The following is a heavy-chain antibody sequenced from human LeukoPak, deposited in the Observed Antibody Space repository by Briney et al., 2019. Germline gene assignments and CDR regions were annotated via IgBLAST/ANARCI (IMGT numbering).Heavy chain of an antibody. Sequence: GGSLRLSCAASGFTFSSYSMNWVRQAPGKGLEWVSSISSSSSYIYYADSVKGRFTISRDNAKNSLYLQMNSLRAEDTAVYYCARDLQQLVPDTFDYWGQGTLVTVSS. D-gene: IGHD6-13*01. V-gene: IGHV3-21*01. CDR2: ISSSSSYI. J-gene: IGHJ4*02. CDR3: ARDLQQLVPDTFDY. CDR1: GFTFSSYS.